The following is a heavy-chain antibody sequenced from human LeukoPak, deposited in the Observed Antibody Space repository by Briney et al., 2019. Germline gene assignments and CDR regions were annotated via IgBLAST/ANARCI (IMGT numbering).Heavy chain of an antibody. V-gene: IGHV4-59*08. CDR2: IYNTGRT. J-gene: IGHJ4*02. CDR3: ARQGELAIDY. D-gene: IGHD1-26*01. Sequence: SETLSLTCSASGGSITNYYWSWIRQAPGKGLEWIGFIYNTGRTNYNPSLQSGVTMSIDTSKNQFSLKLSSVTAADTAVYYCARQGELAIDYWGQGTLVTVSS. CDR1: GGSITNYY.